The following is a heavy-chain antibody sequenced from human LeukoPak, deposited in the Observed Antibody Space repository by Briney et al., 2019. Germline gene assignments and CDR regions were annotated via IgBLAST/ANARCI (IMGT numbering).Heavy chain of an antibody. V-gene: IGHV3-48*03. CDR3: ASSIVVVPAATIDEI. CDR2: ISSSGSTI. CDR1: GFTFSSYE. J-gene: IGHJ4*02. Sequence: GGSLRLSCAASGFTFSSYEMNWVRQAPGKGLEWVSYISSSGSTIYYADSVKGRFTISRDNAKISLYLQMNSLRAEDTAVYYCASSIVVVPAATIDEIWGQGTLVTVSS. D-gene: IGHD2-2*01.